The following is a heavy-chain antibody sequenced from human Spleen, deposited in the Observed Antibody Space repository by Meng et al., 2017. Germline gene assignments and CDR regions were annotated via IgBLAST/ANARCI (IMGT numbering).Heavy chain of an antibody. CDR1: GYTLTELS. CDR2: FDPEDGET. V-gene: IGHV1-24*01. CDR3: ARAYGSGSYGAFDI. Sequence: ASVKVSCKVSGYTLTELSMHWVRQAPGKGLEWMGGFDPEDGETIYAQKFQGRVTMTEDTSINTAYMELSRLIFDDTAAYYCARAYGSGSYGAFDIWGQGTMVTVSS. D-gene: IGHD3-10*01. J-gene: IGHJ3*02.